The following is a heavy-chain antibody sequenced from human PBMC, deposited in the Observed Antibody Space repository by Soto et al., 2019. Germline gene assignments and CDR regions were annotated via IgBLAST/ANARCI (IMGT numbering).Heavy chain of an antibody. CDR2: INHSGST. V-gene: IGHV4-31*03. CDR1: GGSISSGGYY. CDR3: ARGFKRLIWEYGSGNKGRPFDP. Sequence: SETLSLTCTVSGGSISSGGYYWSWIRQHPGKGLEWIGEINHSGSTNYNPSLKSRVTISVDTSKNQFSLKLSSVTAADTAVYYCARGFKRLIWEYGSGNKGRPFDPWGQGTLVTVSS. D-gene: IGHD3-10*01. J-gene: IGHJ5*02.